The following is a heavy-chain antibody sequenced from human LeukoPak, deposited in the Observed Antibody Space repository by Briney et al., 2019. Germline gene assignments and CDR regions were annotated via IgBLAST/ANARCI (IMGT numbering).Heavy chain of an antibody. D-gene: IGHD2-2*01. CDR1: GFTFSSYS. CDR2: ISSSSSYI. Sequence: GGSLRLSCAASGFTFSSYSMNWVRQAPGKGLEWVSSISSSSSYIYYADSVKGRFTISRDNAKNSLYLQMNSLRAEDTAVYYCARGWMEGNHLDGHQLPPAAFDIWGQGTMVTVSS. V-gene: IGHV3-21*01. J-gene: IGHJ3*02. CDR3: ARGWMEGNHLDGHQLPPAAFDI.